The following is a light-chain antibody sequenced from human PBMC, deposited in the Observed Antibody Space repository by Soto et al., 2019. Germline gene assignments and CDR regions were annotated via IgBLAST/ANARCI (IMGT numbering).Light chain of an antibody. CDR2: GAS. V-gene: IGKV3D-20*02. CDR1: QSVSSSY. Sequence: IVLTQSPATLSVSPGERATLSCRASQSVSSSYLAWYQQKPGQAPRLLIYGASSRATGIPARFSGSGSGTDFTLTISSLEPEDFAVYYCQQRSNWPPSITFGQGTRLEIK. J-gene: IGKJ5*01. CDR3: QQRSNWPPSIT.